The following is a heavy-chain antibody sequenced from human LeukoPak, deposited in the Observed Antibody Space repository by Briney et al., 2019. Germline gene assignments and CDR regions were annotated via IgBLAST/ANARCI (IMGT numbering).Heavy chain of an antibody. CDR3: AAVVTATFFDY. D-gene: IGHD2-21*02. J-gene: IGHJ4*02. CDR2: MYSGGST. CDR1: GFTVSSNY. Sequence: GSLRLSCAASGFTVSSNYMSWVRQAPGKGLEWVSVMYSGGSTYYADSVKGRFTISRDNSKNTLYRQMNSLRAEDTAVYYCAAVVTATFFDYWGQGTLVTVSS. V-gene: IGHV3-53*01.